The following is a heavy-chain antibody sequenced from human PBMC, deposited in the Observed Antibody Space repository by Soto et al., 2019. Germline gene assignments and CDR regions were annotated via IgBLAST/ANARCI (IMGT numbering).Heavy chain of an antibody. J-gene: IGHJ4*02. D-gene: IGHD6-19*01. CDR2: IIPIFGTA. CDR3: ARLLAVAGTVFDY. Sequence: SVKVSCKASGGTFSSYAISWVRQAPGQGLEWMGGIIPIFGTANYAQKFQGRVTITADESTSTAYMELSSLRSEDTAVYYCARLLAVAGTVFDYWGQGTLVTVSS. V-gene: IGHV1-69*13. CDR1: GGTFSSYA.